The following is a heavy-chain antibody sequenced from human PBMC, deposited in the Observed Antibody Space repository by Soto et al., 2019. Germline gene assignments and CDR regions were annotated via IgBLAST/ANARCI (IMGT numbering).Heavy chain of an antibody. V-gene: IGHV3-74*01. CDR3: AKVGFGFSGRRCYTGRCYFDY. D-gene: IGHD2-2*02. CDR2: INGDGTDT. J-gene: IGHJ4*02. Sequence: EVQLVESGGGLVQPGGSLRLSCAASGFSFNNYWMHWVRQAPGKGLVWVSRINGDGTDTTYADSVKGRFTISRDNAKNTVFLKMSSLSAEETDVYYCAKVGFGFSGRRCYTGRCYFDYWGQGARVSVSS. CDR1: GFSFNNYW.